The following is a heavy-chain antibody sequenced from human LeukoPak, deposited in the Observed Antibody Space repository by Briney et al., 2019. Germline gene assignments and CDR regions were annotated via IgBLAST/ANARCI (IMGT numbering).Heavy chain of an antibody. Sequence: GGSLRLSCAASGFTVSSNYMSWVRQAPGKGLEWVSVIYSGGSTYYADSVKGRFTISRDNSKNTLYLQMNSLRAEDTAVYYCARSETSGYCDYWGQGTLVTVSS. CDR2: IYSGGST. J-gene: IGHJ4*02. CDR1: GFTVSSNY. CDR3: ARSETSGYCDY. D-gene: IGHD3-22*01. V-gene: IGHV3-53*01.